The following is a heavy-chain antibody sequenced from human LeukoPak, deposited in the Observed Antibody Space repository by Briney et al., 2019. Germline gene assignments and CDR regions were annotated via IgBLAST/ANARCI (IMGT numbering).Heavy chain of an antibody. CDR1: GVSISPYY. D-gene: IGHD6-19*01. CDR2: IYYSGGT. J-gene: IGHJ4*01. V-gene: IGHV4-59*01. Sequence: PSETLSLTCTVSGVSISPYYWSWIRQPPGKGLEWIGYIYYSGGTTYNPSLKSPVTISVDTSRNQFSLKLSSVTAADTAVYYCARGAGAFDYWGHGTLVTVSS. CDR3: ARGAGAFDY.